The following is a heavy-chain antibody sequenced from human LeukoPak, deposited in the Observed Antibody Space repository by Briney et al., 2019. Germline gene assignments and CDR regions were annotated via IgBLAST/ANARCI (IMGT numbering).Heavy chain of an antibody. Sequence: GGSLRLSCADSGFSFRTFWMSWIRQAPGKEPEWVADINQDGSEEHYLQSVRGRFTVSRDNAQNAVFLQMTNLRADDTAVYYCARWKMELQRNAFDFWGQGTVVTVSS. J-gene: IGHJ3*01. D-gene: IGHD1-26*01. CDR2: INQDGSEE. CDR3: ARWKMELQRNAFDF. CDR1: GFSFRTFW. V-gene: IGHV3-7*01.